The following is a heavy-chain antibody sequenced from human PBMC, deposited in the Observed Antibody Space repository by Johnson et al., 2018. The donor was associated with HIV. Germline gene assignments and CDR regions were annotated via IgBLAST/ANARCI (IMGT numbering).Heavy chain of an antibody. D-gene: IGHD3-22*01. Sequence: QVQLVESGGGVVQPGRSLRLSCAASGFTFNSYGMHWVRQAPGEGLEWVAVISHDESNKYYTDSVKGRFTISRDNSKNTLYLQMNSLRAEDTAVYYCARGVGLVDGMIVDAFDIWGQGTMVTVSS. CDR1: GFTFNSYG. CDR3: ARGVGLVDGMIVDAFDI. V-gene: IGHV3-30*03. J-gene: IGHJ3*02. CDR2: ISHDESNK.